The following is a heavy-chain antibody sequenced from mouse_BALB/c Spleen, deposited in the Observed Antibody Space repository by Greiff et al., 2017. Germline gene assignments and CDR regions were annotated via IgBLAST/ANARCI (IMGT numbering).Heavy chain of an antibody. CDR1: GFNIKDYY. D-gene: IGHD4-1*01. V-gene: IGHV14-4*02. CDR3: NPPLGPYAMDY. J-gene: IGHJ4*01. Sequence: VQLQQSGAELVRSGASVKLSCTASGFNIKDYYMHWVKQRPEQGLEWIGWIDPENGDTEYAPKFQGKATMTADTSSNTAYLQLSSLTSEDTAVYYYNPPLGPYAMDYWGQGTSVTVSS. CDR2: IDPENGDT.